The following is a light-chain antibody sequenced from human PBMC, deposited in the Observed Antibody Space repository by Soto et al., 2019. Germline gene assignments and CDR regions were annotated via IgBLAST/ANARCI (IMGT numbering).Light chain of an antibody. Sequence: EIVWTPTPCTLSLSPRERATLSCRASQSVSSSYLAWYQQKPGQAPRLLIYGASSRATGIPGRFSGSGSGTDFTLTISRLEPEDFAVYYCQQYGSWTFGQGTKVDIK. CDR2: GAS. V-gene: IGKV3-20*01. J-gene: IGKJ1*01. CDR3: QQYGSWT. CDR1: QSVSSSY.